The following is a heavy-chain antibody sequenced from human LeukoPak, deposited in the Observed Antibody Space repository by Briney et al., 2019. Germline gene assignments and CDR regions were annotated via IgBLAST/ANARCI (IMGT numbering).Heavy chain of an antibody. CDR3: ARWTVAGDY. J-gene: IGHJ4*02. CDR2: ISSSSSYT. CDR1: GFTFSDYY. D-gene: IGHD6-19*01. Sequence: GGSLRLSRAASGFTFSDYYMSWIRQAPGKGLEWVSYISSSSSYTNYADSVKGRFTISRDNAKNSLYLQMNSLRAEDTAVYYCARWTVAGDYWGQGTLVTVSS. V-gene: IGHV3-11*06.